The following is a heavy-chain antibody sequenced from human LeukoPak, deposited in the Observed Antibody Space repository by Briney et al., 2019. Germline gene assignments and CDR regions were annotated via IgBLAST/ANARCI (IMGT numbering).Heavy chain of an antibody. CDR2: INHSGST. Sequence: SETLSLTRAVYGGSFSGYYWSWIRQPPGKGLEWIGEINHSGSTNYNPSLKSRVTISVDTSKNQFSLKLSSVTAADTAVYYCARESFYYYYMDVWGKGTTVTVSS. V-gene: IGHV4-34*01. CDR3: ARESFYYYYMDV. J-gene: IGHJ6*03. CDR1: GGSFSGYY.